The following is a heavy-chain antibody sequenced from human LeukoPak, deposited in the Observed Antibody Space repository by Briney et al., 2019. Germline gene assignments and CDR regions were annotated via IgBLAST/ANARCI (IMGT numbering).Heavy chain of an antibody. CDR3: ARGAAMATPFDY. V-gene: IGHV3-21*01. Sequence: GGSLRLSCAASGFTFSSYSMNWVRQAPGKGLEGVSSISSSSSYIYYADSVKGRFTISRDNAKNSLYLQMNSLRAEDTAVYYCARGAAMATPFDYWGQGTLVTVSS. D-gene: IGHD5-18*01. CDR1: GFTFSSYS. J-gene: IGHJ4*02. CDR2: ISSSSSYI.